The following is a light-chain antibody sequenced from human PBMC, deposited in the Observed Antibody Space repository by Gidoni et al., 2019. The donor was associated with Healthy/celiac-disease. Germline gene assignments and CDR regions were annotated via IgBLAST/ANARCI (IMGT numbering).Light chain of an antibody. J-gene: IGKJ1*01. CDR1: QSISSY. CDR2: AES. CDR3: QQSYSTPPT. V-gene: IGKV1-39*01. Sequence: DIQMTQSPSSLSASVGDRDTITCRASQSISSYLNWYQQKPGKAHKLLIYAESSLQSGVPSRFSGIGSGTDFTLTISSLQPEDFATYYCQQSYSTPPTFGQGTKVEIK.